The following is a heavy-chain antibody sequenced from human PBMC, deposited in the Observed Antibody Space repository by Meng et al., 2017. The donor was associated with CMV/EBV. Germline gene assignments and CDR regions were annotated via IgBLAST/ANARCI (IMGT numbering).Heavy chain of an antibody. CDR2: IKQDGSEK. Sequence: GESLKISCAASGFTFSSYWMSWVRQAPGKGLEWVANIKQDGSEKYYVDSVKGRFTISRDNAKNSLYLQMNSLRAEDTAVYYCAREDCSSTSCYTCYYGMDVWGQGTTVTVSS. V-gene: IGHV3-7*01. J-gene: IGHJ6*02. CDR1: GFTFSSYW. CDR3: AREDCSSTSCYTCYYGMDV. D-gene: IGHD2-2*02.